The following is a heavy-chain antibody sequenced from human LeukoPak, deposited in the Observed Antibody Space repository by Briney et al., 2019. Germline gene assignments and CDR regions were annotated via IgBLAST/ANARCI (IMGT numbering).Heavy chain of an antibody. Sequence: GGSLRLSCAASGFTFSSYGMHWVRQAPGKGLEWVAVIWYDGSNKYYADSVKGRFTISRDNSKNTLYLQMNSLRAEDTAVYYCARGDCSGGSCYPFSDDYWGQGTLVTVSS. CDR2: IWYDGSNK. D-gene: IGHD2-15*01. J-gene: IGHJ4*02. CDR1: GFTFSSYG. CDR3: ARGDCSGGSCYPFSDDY. V-gene: IGHV3-33*01.